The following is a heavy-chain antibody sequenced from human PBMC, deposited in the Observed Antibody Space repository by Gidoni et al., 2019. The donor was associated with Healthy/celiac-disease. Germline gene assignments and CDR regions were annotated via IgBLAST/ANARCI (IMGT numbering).Heavy chain of an antibody. V-gene: IGHV3-23*01. CDR1: GSTFSSYA. Sequence: EVQLLVSGGGLVQPGGSVRLSCAASGSTFSSYAMGWVRQAPGKGLEWVSAISGSGGSTYYADSGKGRFTISRDNSKNTLYLQMNSLRAEDTAVYYCAKIEKGYYGMDVWGQGTTVTVSS. J-gene: IGHJ6*02. CDR2: ISGSGGST. CDR3: AKIEKGYYGMDV.